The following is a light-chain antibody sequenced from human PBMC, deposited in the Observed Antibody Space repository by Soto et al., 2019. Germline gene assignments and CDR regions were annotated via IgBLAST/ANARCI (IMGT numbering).Light chain of an antibody. CDR1: QSISNF. CDR3: QQSYTTPYT. J-gene: IGKJ2*01. V-gene: IGKV1-39*01. CDR2: AAS. Sequence: DIQMTQSPSSLSASVGDRVTITCRASQSISNFLNWYQQKPGKAPELLIYAASSLHSGLPSRFSGSGSGKNFTLTISSLQPEDFATYSCQQSYTTPYTFGQGTKLEIK.